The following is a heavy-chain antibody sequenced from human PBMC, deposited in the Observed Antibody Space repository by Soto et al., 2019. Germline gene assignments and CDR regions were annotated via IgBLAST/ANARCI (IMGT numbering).Heavy chain of an antibody. Sequence: QVQLQQWGAGLLKPSETLSLTCTVYGGSFSDYCWSWIRQPPGKGLEWIGEVDHWGSNFFNPSLSSRVPTSIDTSKNRFSWNLSSVTAADTAGYYCAWGRDAAMGEQGNRFAPWGQGTLVTVSS. CDR3: AWGRDAAMGEQGNRFAP. J-gene: IGHJ5*02. D-gene: IGHD5-18*01. CDR1: GGSFSDYC. CDR2: VDHWGSN. V-gene: IGHV4-34*01.